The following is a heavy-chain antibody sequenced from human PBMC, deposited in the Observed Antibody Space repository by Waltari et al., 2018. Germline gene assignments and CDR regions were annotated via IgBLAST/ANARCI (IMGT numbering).Heavy chain of an antibody. CDR3: AKDPRYCSSTSCHGDYYYGMDV. CDR1: GFTFSSYA. Sequence: EVQLLESGGGLVQPGGSLRLSCAASGFTFSSYAMSWVRPAHGKGLEWVSAISGSGGSTYYADSVKGRFTISRDNSKNTLYLQMNSLRAEDTAVYYCAKDPRYCSSTSCHGDYYYGMDVWGQGTTVTVSS. J-gene: IGHJ6*02. V-gene: IGHV3-23*01. CDR2: ISGSGGST. D-gene: IGHD2-2*01.